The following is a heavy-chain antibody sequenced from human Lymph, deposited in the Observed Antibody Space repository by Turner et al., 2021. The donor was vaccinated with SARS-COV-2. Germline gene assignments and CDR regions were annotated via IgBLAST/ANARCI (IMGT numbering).Heavy chain of an antibody. Sequence: QVQLVESGGGVVQLGRSLRLSCAASGFTFSSSGMHWGRQAPGKGLDWVAVIWYDGSNKYYADSVKGRFTISRDNSKNTLYLQMNSLRAEDTAVYYCARHNGGRLDYWGQGTLVTVSS. D-gene: IGHD3-16*01. CDR1: GFTFSSSG. CDR2: IWYDGSNK. J-gene: IGHJ4*02. CDR3: ARHNGGRLDY. V-gene: IGHV3-33*01.